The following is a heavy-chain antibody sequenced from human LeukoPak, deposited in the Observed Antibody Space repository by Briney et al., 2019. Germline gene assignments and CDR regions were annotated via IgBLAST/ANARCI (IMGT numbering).Heavy chain of an antibody. Sequence: GGTLRLFCAASGFIFNSFPKHWVRQAPGKGLEGVRLISFDGSDKSYADSVEGRFTISRDNSKNTLYLQMNSLSAEDTAVYYCARVLGFGSPPAYWGQGTLVSVSS. J-gene: IGHJ4*02. CDR1: GFIFNSFP. CDR2: ISFDGSDK. V-gene: IGHV3-30*04. CDR3: ARVLGFGSPPAY. D-gene: IGHD3-10*01.